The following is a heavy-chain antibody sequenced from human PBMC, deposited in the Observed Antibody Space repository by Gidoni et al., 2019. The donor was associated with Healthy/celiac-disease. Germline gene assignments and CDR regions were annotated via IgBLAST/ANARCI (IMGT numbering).Heavy chain of an antibody. J-gene: IGHJ3*02. CDR3: AGGGDYGDLDAFDI. Sequence: QVQLVESGGGVVQPGRSLRLSCAASGFTFSSYGMHWVRQAPGKGLEWVAVIWYDGSNKYYADSVKGRFTISRDNSKNTLYLQMNSLRAEDTAVYYCAGGGDYGDLDAFDIWGQGTMVTVSS. CDR1: GFTFSSYG. D-gene: IGHD4-17*01. CDR2: IWYDGSNK. V-gene: IGHV3-33*01.